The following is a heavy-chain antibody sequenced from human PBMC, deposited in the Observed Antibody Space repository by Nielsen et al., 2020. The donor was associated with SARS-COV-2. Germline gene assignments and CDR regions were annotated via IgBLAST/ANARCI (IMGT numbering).Heavy chain of an antibody. V-gene: IGHV4-31*02. J-gene: IGHJ3*02. D-gene: IGHD3-9*01. Sequence: WIRQPPGKGLEWIGNIFYSGSTYYNPSLKSRVTISVDTSKNQFSLKLSSVTAADTAVYYCARGEYYDILTGYSAGAFDIWGQGTMVTVSS. CDR2: IFYSGST. CDR3: ARGEYYDILTGYSAGAFDI.